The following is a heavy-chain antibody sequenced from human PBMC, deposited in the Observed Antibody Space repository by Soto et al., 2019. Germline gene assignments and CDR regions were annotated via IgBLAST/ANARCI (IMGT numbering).Heavy chain of an antibody. J-gene: IGHJ6*02. CDR3: ARDYRYYYDSSGYSIRYGMDV. Sequence: ASVKVSCKASGYTFTGYYMHWVRQAPGQGLEWMGIINPGGGSTSYAQKFQGRVTMTRDTSTSTVYMELSSLRSEDTAVYYCARDYRYYYDSSGYSIRYGMDVWGQGTTVTVSS. CDR2: INPGGGST. CDR1: GYTFTGYY. D-gene: IGHD3-22*01. V-gene: IGHV1-46*01.